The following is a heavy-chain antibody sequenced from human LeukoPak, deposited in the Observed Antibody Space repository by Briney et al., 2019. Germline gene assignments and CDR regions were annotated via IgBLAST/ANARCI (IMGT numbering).Heavy chain of an antibody. Sequence: NPGGSLRLSCAASGFTFSYYSMNWVRQAPGRGLEWDSCISSSSSLIFYSDSVRGRFTISRDNAKNLLYLHMNSLRVEDTAVYYCAKVDRGDYSSSPVPYYNYYMNVWGKGTTVTVSS. CDR3: AKVDRGDYSSSPVPYYNYYMNV. CDR1: GFTFSYYS. CDR2: ISSSSSLI. J-gene: IGHJ6*03. V-gene: IGHV3-21*01. D-gene: IGHD6-13*01.